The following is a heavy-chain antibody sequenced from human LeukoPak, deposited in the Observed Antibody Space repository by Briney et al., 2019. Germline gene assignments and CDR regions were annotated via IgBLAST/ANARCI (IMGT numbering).Heavy chain of an antibody. CDR3: ATSDTVSTYNWFDP. V-gene: IGHV4-39*01. Sequence: SETLSLTCTVSGGSISSNTYYWRWIRRPPGKVLDWIENIHYSGSTYYNPSLKSRFTISGDTSKNQFSLKLSSLTAADTAVYYCATSDTVSTYNWFDPWGQGTLVTVSS. D-gene: IGHD5/OR15-5a*01. CDR2: IHYSGST. CDR1: GGSISSNTYY. J-gene: IGHJ5*02.